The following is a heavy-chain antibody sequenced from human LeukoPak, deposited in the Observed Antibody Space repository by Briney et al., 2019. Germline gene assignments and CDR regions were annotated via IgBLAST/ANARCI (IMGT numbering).Heavy chain of an antibody. CDR3: ARGGRPTGGIAAAGPLNY. J-gene: IGHJ4*02. CDR2: INHSGST. Sequence: SETLSLTCAVYGGSFSGYYWSWIRQPPGKGLEWIGEINHSGSTNYNPSLKSRVTISVDTSKNQFSLKLSSVTAADTAVYYCARGGRPTGGIAAAGPLNYWGQGTLVTVSS. V-gene: IGHV4-34*01. D-gene: IGHD6-13*01. CDR1: GGSFSGYY.